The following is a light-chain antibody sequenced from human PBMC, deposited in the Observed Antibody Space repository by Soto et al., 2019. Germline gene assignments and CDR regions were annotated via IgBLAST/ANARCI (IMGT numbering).Light chain of an antibody. CDR1: QGISSY. V-gene: IGKV1-9*01. CDR3: QQLNSYPSIT. J-gene: IGKJ5*01. Sequence: DIPLTQSPSFLSASVGDRVTITCRASQGISSYLAWCQQKPGKAPKLLIYAASTLQSGVPSRFSGSASGTEFTLTLSSLQPEDLATYYGQQLNSYPSITFGQGTRLEIK. CDR2: AAS.